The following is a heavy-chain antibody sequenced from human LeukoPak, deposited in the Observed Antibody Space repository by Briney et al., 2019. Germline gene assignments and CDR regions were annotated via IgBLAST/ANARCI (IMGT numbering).Heavy chain of an antibody. CDR3: ARRVPYDSGNYYNPLGY. CDR2: FDPEDGET. J-gene: IGHJ4*02. D-gene: IGHD3-10*01. CDR1: GYTLTELS. V-gene: IGHV1-24*01. Sequence: ASVKVSCKVSGYTLTELSMHWVRQAPGKGLEWMGGFDPEDGETIYAQKFQGRVTMTEDTSTDTAYMELSSLRSEDTAVYYCARRVPYDSGNYYNPLGYWGQGTLVTVSS.